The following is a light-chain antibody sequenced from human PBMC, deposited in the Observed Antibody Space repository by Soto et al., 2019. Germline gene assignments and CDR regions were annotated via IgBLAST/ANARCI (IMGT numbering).Light chain of an antibody. V-gene: IGKV1-39*01. Sequence: DIQMTQSPSSLSASVGDRVTITCRASQSISSYLNWYQQKPGKAPKLLIYAASSLQSGVPSRFSGSGSGTDFTLTISSLQPEDFATYYCQQSYSTLEGMYTFGQGTKLEIK. CDR2: AAS. J-gene: IGKJ2*01. CDR3: QQSYSTLEGMYT. CDR1: QSISSY.